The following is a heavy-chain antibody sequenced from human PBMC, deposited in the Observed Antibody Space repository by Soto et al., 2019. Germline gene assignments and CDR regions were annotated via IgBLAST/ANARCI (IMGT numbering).Heavy chain of an antibody. V-gene: IGHV4-34*01. CDR3: ARGRTWIQLWFPNWFDP. D-gene: IGHD5-18*01. J-gene: IGHJ5*02. CDR2: INHSGST. Sequence: SETLSLTCAVYGGSFSGYYWSWIRQPPGKGLEWIGEINHSGSTNYNPSLKSRVTISVDTSKNQFSLKLSSVTAADTAVYYCARGRTWIQLWFPNWFDPWGQGTLVTVSS. CDR1: GGSFSGYY.